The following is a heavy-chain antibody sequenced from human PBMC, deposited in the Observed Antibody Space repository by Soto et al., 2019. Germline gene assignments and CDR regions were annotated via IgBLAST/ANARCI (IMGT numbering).Heavy chain of an antibody. D-gene: IGHD3-10*01. Sequence: QVQLVESGGGVVQPGRSLRLSCAASGFTFSSYAMHWVRQAPGKGLEWVAVISYDGSNKYYADSVKGRFTISRDNSKNTLYLQMNSLRAEDTAVYYCARDDVLLWFGAAAGDAFDIWGQGTMVTVSS. CDR3: ARDDVLLWFGAAAGDAFDI. V-gene: IGHV3-30-3*01. CDR1: GFTFSSYA. CDR2: ISYDGSNK. J-gene: IGHJ3*02.